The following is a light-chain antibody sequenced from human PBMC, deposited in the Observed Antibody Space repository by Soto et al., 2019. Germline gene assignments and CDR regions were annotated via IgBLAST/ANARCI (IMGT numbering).Light chain of an antibody. J-gene: IGKJ1*01. V-gene: IGKV1-5*01. CDR2: DAS. CDR1: QSISSW. Sequence: DIQMTQSPSTLSASVGDRVTITCRASQSISSWLAWYQQKPGKAPKLLIYDASSLESGVPSRFSGSGSGTEFTLTISSLQPYDFATYYCQQYNSDSWTFGQGTNVDIK. CDR3: QQYNSDSWT.